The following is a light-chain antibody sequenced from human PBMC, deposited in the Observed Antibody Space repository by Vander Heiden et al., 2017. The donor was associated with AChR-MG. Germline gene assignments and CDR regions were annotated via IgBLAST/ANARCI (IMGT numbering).Light chain of an antibody. CDR2: GAS. CDR1: QSISSN. J-gene: IGKJ5*01. Sequence: EIQMTQSPATLSVSAGERATLSCRASQSISSNLAWYQQKPGQAPRLLIYGASTRDTGIPTRFSGSGSGTEFTLTISSLQSEDFAAYYCQQYNNWASITFGHGTRLEIK. CDR3: QQYNNWASIT. V-gene: IGKV3-15*01.